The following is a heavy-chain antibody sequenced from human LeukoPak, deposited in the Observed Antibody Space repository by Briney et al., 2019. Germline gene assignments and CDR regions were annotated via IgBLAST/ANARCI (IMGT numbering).Heavy chain of an antibody. CDR3: ARDPITMARGGGLPFDY. CDR1: GYTFTSYY. Sequence: GASVKVSCKASGYTFTSYYMHWVRQAPGQGLEWMGIINPSGGSTSYAQKFQGRVTMTRDTSTSTVYMELSSLRSEDTAVYYCARDPITMARGGGLPFDYWGQGTLVTVSS. J-gene: IGHJ4*02. V-gene: IGHV1-46*01. D-gene: IGHD3-10*01. CDR2: INPSGGST.